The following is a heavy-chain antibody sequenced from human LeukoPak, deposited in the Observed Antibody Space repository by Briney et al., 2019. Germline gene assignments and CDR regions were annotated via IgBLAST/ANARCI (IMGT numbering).Heavy chain of an antibody. Sequence: GASVKVSCKASGGTFSSYAISWVRQAPGQGLEWMGGIIPIFGTANYAQKFQGRVTITADESTSTAYMELSSLRPEDTAVYYCARDSHCSSTSCHEKIYYYYGMDVWGQGTTVTVSS. CDR2: IIPIFGTA. D-gene: IGHD2-2*01. CDR1: GGTFSSYA. V-gene: IGHV1-69*13. CDR3: ARDSHCSSTSCHEKIYYYYGMDV. J-gene: IGHJ6*02.